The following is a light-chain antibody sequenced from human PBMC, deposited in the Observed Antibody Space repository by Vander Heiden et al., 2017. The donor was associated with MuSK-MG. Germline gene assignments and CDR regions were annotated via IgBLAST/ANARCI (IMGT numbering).Light chain of an antibody. CDR3: QVWDSSSDHRV. J-gene: IGLJ3*02. CDR2: YDS. CDR1: NIGSKS. V-gene: IGLV3-21*04. Sequence: SYVLTQPPSVSVAPGTTARITCGGNNIGSKSVHWYQQKPGQAPVLVIYYDSDRPSGIPERFSGSNSGNTATLTISRVEAGDEADYYCQVWDSSSDHRVFGGGTKLTVL.